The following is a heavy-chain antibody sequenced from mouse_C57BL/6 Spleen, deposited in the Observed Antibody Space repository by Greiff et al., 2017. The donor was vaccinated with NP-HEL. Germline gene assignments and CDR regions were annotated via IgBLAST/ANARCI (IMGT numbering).Heavy chain of an antibody. CDR2: IRNKANGYTT. CDR3: ARYGASYYGDYAMDY. CDR1: GFTFTDYY. D-gene: IGHD1-2*01. V-gene: IGHV7-3*01. J-gene: IGHJ4*01. Sequence: EVQGVESGGGLVQPGGSLSLSCAASGFTFTDYYMSWVRQPPGKALEWLGFIRNKANGYTTEYSASVKGRFTISRDNSQSILYLQMNALRAEDSATYYCARYGASYYGDYAMDYWGQGTSVTVSS.